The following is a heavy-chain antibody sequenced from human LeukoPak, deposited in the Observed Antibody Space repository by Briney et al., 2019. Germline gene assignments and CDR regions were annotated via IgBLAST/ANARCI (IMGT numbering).Heavy chain of an antibody. CDR3: ARGPKYYYDCSGYYFFDY. V-gene: IGHV4-34*01. Sequence: SETLSLTCAVYGGSFSGYYWSWIRQPPGKGLEWIGEINHSGSTNYNPSLKSRVTISVDTSKNQFSLKLSSVTAAGTAVYYCARGPKYYYDCSGYYFFDYWGQGTLVTVSS. D-gene: IGHD3-22*01. CDR2: INHSGST. CDR1: GGSFSGYY. J-gene: IGHJ4*02.